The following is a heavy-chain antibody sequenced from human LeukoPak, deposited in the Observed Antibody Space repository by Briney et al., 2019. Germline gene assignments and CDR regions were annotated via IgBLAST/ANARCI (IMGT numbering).Heavy chain of an antibody. V-gene: IGHV1-2*02. CDR2: INPNSGGT. Sequence: ASVKVSCKASGYTFTGYYMHWVRQAPGQGLEWMGWINPNSGGTNYAQKFQGRVTMTRDTSISTAYMELSRLRSDDTAVYYCARDLSGYCSSTSCLSYEFDYWGQGTLSPSPQ. J-gene: IGHJ4*02. CDR1: GYTFTGYY. D-gene: IGHD2-2*01. CDR3: ARDLSGYCSSTSCLSYEFDY.